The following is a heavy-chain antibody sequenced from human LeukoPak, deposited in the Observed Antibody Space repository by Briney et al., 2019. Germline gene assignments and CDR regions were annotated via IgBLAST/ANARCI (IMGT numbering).Heavy chain of an antibody. CDR2: VSNDGTNK. CDR3: VRAGGAYCGGDGFEH. V-gene: IGHV3-30-3*01. J-gene: IGHJ4*02. D-gene: IGHD2-21*02. CDR1: GFPFNTYF. Sequence: GGSLRLSCAASGFPFNTYFMHWVRQAPGKGLEWVATVSNDGTNKFYADSVKGRFTISRDNSKNTLYLQMNSLTAEDTAVYYCVRAGGAYCGGDGFEHWGLGTLATASS.